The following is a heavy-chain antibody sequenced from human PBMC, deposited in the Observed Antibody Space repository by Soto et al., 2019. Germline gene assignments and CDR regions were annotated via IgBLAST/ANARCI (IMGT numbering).Heavy chain of an antibody. CDR3: TTHYDFWSGYFDY. CDR1: GFTFSNAW. V-gene: IGHV3-15*01. CDR2: IKSKTDGGTT. J-gene: IGHJ4*02. D-gene: IGHD3-3*01. Sequence: GGSLRLSXAASGFTFSNAWMSWVRQAPGKGLEWVGRIKSKTDGGTTDYAAPVKGRFTISRDDSKNTLYLQMNSLKTEDTAVYYCTTHYDFWSGYFDYWGQGTLVTVSS.